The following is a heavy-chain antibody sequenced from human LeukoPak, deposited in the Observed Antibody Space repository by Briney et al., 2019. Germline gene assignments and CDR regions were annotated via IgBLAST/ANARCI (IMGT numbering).Heavy chain of an antibody. CDR1: GFTFSSYA. CDR2: IRYDGSNK. J-gene: IGHJ4*02. CDR3: AKSMYVGATYFDY. Sequence: PGRSLRLSCAASGFTFSSYAMHWVRQAPGKGLEWVAFIRYDGSNKYYADSVKGRFTISRDNSKDTLYLQMNSLRAEDTAVYYCAKSMYVGATYFDYWGQGTLVTVSS. D-gene: IGHD1-26*01. V-gene: IGHV3-30*02.